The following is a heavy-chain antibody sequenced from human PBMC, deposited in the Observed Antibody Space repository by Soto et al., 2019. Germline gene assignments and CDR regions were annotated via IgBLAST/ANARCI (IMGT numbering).Heavy chain of an antibody. CDR3: ARMTSGLYGDYYFDY. CDR1: GGSISSYY. Sequence: SETLSLTCTVSGGSISSYYWSWIRQPPGKGLEWIGYIYYSGSTNCNPSLKSRVTISVDTSKNQFSLKLSSVTAADTAVYYCARMTSGLYGDYYFDYWGQGXLVTVHS. J-gene: IGHJ4*02. D-gene: IGHD4-17*01. V-gene: IGHV4-59*01. CDR2: IYYSGST.